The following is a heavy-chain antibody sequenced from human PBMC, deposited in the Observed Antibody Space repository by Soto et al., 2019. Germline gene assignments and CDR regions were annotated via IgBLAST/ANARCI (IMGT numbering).Heavy chain of an antibody. CDR1: GFTFSSYG. D-gene: IGHD3-3*01. V-gene: IGHV3-30*18. CDR3: AKDGWFYDFWSGYYSHAWFDY. Sequence: GGSLRLSCAASGFTFSSYGMHWVRQAPGKGLEWVAVISYDGSKKYYADSVKGRFTISRDNSKNTLYLQMNILRAEDTGVYYCAKDGWFYDFWSGYYSHAWFDYWGQGTLVTVSS. J-gene: IGHJ4*02. CDR2: ISYDGSKK.